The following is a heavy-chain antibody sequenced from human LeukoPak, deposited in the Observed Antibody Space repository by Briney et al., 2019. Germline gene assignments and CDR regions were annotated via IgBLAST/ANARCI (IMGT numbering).Heavy chain of an antibody. CDR2: ISSNGGST. Sequence: GGSLILSCSASGFTFSSYAMHWVRQAPGKGLEYVSAISSNGGSTYYADSVKGRFIISRDNSMNTLYLQMSSLRAEDTAVYYCATIAAAGTLDYWGQGTLVTVSS. V-gene: IGHV3-64D*09. J-gene: IGHJ4*02. CDR3: ATIAAAGTLDY. CDR1: GFTFSSYA. D-gene: IGHD6-13*01.